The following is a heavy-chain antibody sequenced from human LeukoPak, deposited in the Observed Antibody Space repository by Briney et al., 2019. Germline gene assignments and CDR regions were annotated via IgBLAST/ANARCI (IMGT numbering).Heavy chain of an antibody. CDR3: ASRDQLLSRGVFDY. V-gene: IGHV4-34*01. Sequence: SETLSLTCAVYGGSFSGYYWRWIRQPPGKGLEWIGEINHSGSTNYNPSLNSRVTISVDTSKNQFSLKLSSVTAADTAVYYCASRDQLLSRGVFDYWGQGTLVTVSS. J-gene: IGHJ4*02. CDR1: GGSFSGYY. CDR2: INHSGST. D-gene: IGHD2-2*01.